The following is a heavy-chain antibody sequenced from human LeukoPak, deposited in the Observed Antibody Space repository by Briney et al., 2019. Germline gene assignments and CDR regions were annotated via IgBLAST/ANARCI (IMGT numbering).Heavy chain of an antibody. CDR3: AMPGLTEAGTLRYFQF. CDR1: GFTFSSYA. D-gene: IGHD6-19*01. CDR2: ISGSGGST. J-gene: IGHJ1*01. Sequence: GGSPRLSCAVSGFTFSSYAVRWARHAPGEGMEWVTPISGSGGSTYYADSVKGRFTISRDNPQNTLYLQINSQRAEDTAVYYCAMPGLTEAGTLRYFQFWGQGTLVTVSS. V-gene: IGHV3-23*01.